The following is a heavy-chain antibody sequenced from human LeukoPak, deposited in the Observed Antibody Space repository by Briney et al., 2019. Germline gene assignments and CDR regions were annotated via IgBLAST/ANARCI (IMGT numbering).Heavy chain of an antibody. Sequence: PGGSLRLSCAASGFTFSSYAMSWVRQPPGKGLEWVSNIGTSSTTIYYADSVKGRFTISRDNAKNSLYLQMNSLRAEDTAVYYCARVPNYDSSGYYYGRDAFDIWGQGTMVTVSS. CDR2: IGTSSTTI. J-gene: IGHJ3*02. CDR1: GFTFSSYA. CDR3: ARVPNYDSSGYYYGRDAFDI. D-gene: IGHD3-22*01. V-gene: IGHV3-48*04.